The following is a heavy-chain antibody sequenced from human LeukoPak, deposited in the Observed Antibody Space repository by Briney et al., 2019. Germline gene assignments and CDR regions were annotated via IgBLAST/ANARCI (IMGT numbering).Heavy chain of an antibody. Sequence: ASVKVSCKASGYTFTSYAMHWVRQAPGQRLEWMGWINAGNGNTKYSQKFQGRVTITRDTSASTAYMELSSLRSEDTAVYYCARGFLWYSSGWHGDYWGQGTLVTVSS. CDR2: INAGNGNT. D-gene: IGHD6-19*01. J-gene: IGHJ4*02. CDR3: ARGFLWYSSGWHGDY. V-gene: IGHV1-3*01. CDR1: GYTFTSYA.